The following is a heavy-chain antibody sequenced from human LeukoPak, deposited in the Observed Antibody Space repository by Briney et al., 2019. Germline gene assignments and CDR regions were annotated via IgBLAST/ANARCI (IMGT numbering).Heavy chain of an antibody. V-gene: IGHV3-9*03. D-gene: IGHD6-13*01. CDR3: ARGNGYSTSGYVDY. CDR1: GFTFDDYA. CDR2: ISWNSGSI. J-gene: IGHJ4*02. Sequence: PGRSLRLSCATAGFTFDDYALHWVRQAPGKGLEWVSGISWNSGSIVYADSVKGRFTISRDRTKNSQYLQMNSLRAEDMALYYCARGNGYSTSGYVDYWGQGTLVTVSS.